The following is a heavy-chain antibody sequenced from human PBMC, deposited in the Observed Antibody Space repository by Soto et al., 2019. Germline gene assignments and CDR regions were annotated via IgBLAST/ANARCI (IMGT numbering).Heavy chain of an antibody. CDR2: INHSGST. J-gene: IGHJ6*02. CDR3: ARGSVVGTAISYYYYYYGMDV. CDR1: GGSFSGYY. V-gene: IGHV4-34*01. Sequence: PSETLSLTCAVYGGSFSGYYWSWIRQPPGKGLEWIGEINHSGSTNYNPSLKSRVTISVDTSKNQFSLKLSSVTAADTAVYDCARGSVVGTAISYYYYYYGMDVWGQGTTVTVSS. D-gene: IGHD2-21*02.